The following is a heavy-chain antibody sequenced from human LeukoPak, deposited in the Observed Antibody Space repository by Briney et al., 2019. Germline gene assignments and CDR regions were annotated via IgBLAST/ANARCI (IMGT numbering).Heavy chain of an antibody. J-gene: IGHJ6*03. CDR1: GGTFSSYT. Sequence: GASVKVSCKASGGTFSSYTISWVRQAPGQGLEWMGRIIPILGIANYAQKFQGRVTITADKSTSTAYMELSSLRSEDTAVYYCARDYTSYPSYYYYMDVWGKGTTVTVSS. CDR3: ARDYTSYPSYYYYMDV. V-gene: IGHV1-69*04. D-gene: IGHD2-2*01. CDR2: IIPILGIA.